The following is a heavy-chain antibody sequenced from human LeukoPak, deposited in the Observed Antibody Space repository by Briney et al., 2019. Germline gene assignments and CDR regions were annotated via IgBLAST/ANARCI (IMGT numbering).Heavy chain of an antibody. CDR1: GYTFTGYY. CDR3: ARPYCSSTSCYRRGAFDI. CDR2: INPNSGGT. V-gene: IGHV1-2*02. D-gene: IGHD2-2*02. Sequence: GASVKVSCKASGYTFTGYYMHWVRQAPGQGLEWMGWINPNSGGTNYAQKFQGRVTMTRDTSISTAYMELSRLRSDDTAVYYCARPYCSSTSCYRRGAFDIWGQGTMVTVSS. J-gene: IGHJ3*02.